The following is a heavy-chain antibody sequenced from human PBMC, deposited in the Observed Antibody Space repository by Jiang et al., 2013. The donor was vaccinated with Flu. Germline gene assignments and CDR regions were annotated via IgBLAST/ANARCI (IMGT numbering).Heavy chain of an antibody. Sequence: GAEVKKPGASVKVSCKASGGTFSSYAISWVRQAPGQGLEWMGGIIPIFGTANYAQKFQGRVTITADKSTSTAYMELSSLRSEDTAVYYCARDGQSTVTRAFDIWGQGTMVTVSS. CDR2: IIPIFGTA. J-gene: IGHJ3*02. V-gene: IGHV1-69*06. CDR1: GGTFSSYA. CDR3: ARDGQSTVTRAFDI. D-gene: IGHD4-17*01.